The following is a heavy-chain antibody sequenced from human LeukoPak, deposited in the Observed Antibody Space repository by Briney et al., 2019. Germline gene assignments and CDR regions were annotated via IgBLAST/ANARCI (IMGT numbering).Heavy chain of an antibody. V-gene: IGHV3-74*01. J-gene: IGHJ4*02. Sequence: PGGSLRLSCAASGVTFSYYWMHWVRQAPGKGLVWVSRIDSDGSSTSYAGSVKGRFTISRDNAKNTLYLQMNSLRAEDTALYYCVREGGCDPFENWGQGTLVTVSS. D-gene: IGHD5-12*01. CDR2: IDSDGSST. CDR3: VREGGCDPFEN. CDR1: GVTFSYYW.